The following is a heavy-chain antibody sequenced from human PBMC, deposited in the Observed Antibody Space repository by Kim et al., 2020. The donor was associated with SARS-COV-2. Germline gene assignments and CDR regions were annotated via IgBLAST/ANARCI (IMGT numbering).Heavy chain of an antibody. D-gene: IGHD3-10*01. CDR3: NRDSGSTLSLCDPFD. CDR2: ISSKANSYAT. CDR1: GFTFSGSA. J-gene: IGHJ3*02. Sequence: GGSLRLSCAASGFTFSGSAMHWVRQASGKGLEWVARISSKANSYATAYAASVKGTITISRYDSKNSAYLHINSLKTEATSVYYCNRDSGSTLSLCDPFD. V-gene: IGHV3-73*01.